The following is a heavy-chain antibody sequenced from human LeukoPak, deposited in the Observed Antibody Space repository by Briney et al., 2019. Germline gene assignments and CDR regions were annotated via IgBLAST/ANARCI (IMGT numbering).Heavy chain of an antibody. CDR3: ARPDSGKSSLDY. CDR1: GGSISSSIYY. Sequence: PSETMSLTCTVSGGSISSSIYYWGWIRQPPGKGLEWIGSIYYSGRTYYNPSLKSRVTISVDTSKNHFSLTLSSVTAADTAVYYCARPDSGKSSLDYWGQGTLVTVSS. CDR2: IYYSGRT. J-gene: IGHJ4*02. V-gene: IGHV4-39*02. D-gene: IGHD3-10*01.